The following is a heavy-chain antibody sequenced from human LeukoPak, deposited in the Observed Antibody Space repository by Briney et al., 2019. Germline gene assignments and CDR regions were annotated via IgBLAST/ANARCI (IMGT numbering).Heavy chain of an antibody. D-gene: IGHD2-2*02. Sequence: GGSLRLSCAPSGFTVSSNYMSWVRQAPGKGLEWVSVIYIGGSTYYADSVKGRFTISRDISKNTLYLQMNSLRAEDTAMYYCARLGFVVPAVIFDYWGQGTLVTVSS. CDR3: ARLGFVVPAVIFDY. V-gene: IGHV3-53*01. CDR2: IYIGGST. CDR1: GFTVSSNY. J-gene: IGHJ4*02.